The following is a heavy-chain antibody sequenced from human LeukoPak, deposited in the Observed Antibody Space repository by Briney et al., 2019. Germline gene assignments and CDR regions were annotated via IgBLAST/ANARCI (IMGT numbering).Heavy chain of an antibody. V-gene: IGHV4-39*01. J-gene: IGHJ5*02. CDR1: GGSNISSSYY. Sequence: SETLSLTCTVSGGSNISSSYYWGWIRQPPGNGLEWIGSIYYSGNTYYNPSLKSRVTMSVDTSKNQFSLKLSSVTAADTAVYYCAAVTTSFDPWGQGTLVTVSS. CDR2: IYYSGNT. CDR3: AAVTTSFDP. D-gene: IGHD4-11*01.